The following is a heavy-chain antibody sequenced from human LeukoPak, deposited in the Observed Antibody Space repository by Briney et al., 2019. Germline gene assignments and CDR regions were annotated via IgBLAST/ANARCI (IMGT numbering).Heavy chain of an antibody. V-gene: IGHV3-48*03. CDR3: AWDSDDYYGSGSYPRY. CDR2: ITGSGNTI. D-gene: IGHD3-10*01. J-gene: IGHJ4*02. Sequence: PGGSLRLSCAASGFTFSSYEMNWVRQAPGKGLEWVSYITGSGNTIYYADSVKGRFTISRDNSKNTLYMQMNSLRAEDTAVYYCAWDSDDYYGSGSYPRYWGQGTLVTVSS. CDR1: GFTFSSYE.